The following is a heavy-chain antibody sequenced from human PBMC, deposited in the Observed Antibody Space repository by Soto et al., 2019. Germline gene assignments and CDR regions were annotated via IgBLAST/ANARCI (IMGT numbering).Heavy chain of an antibody. V-gene: IGHV1-46*03. CDR2: INPSGGST. J-gene: IGHJ6*03. CDR3: AREGGAAKHFYYYYYMDV. CDR1: GYTFTSYY. Sequence: ASVKVSCKASGYTFTSYYMHWVRQAPGQGLEWMGIINPSGGSTSYAQKFQGRVTMTRDTSTSTAYMELSSLRSEGTAVYYCAREGGAAKHFYYYYYMDVWGKGTTVTVSS. D-gene: IGHD2-15*01.